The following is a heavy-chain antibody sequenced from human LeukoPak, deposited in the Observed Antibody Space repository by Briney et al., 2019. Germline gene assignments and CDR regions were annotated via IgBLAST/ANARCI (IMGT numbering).Heavy chain of an antibody. CDR2: IRGSDGST. CDR3: AKDVYGDYGGLDY. V-gene: IGHV3-23*01. Sequence: GGSLRLSCAASGFPFSTYAMSWVRQAPGKGLEWVSSIRGSDGSTYYADSVKGRFAISRDNSKNTPYLQMNSLRAEDTAVYYCAKDVYGDYGGLDYWGQGTLVTVSS. D-gene: IGHD4-17*01. CDR1: GFPFSTYA. J-gene: IGHJ4*02.